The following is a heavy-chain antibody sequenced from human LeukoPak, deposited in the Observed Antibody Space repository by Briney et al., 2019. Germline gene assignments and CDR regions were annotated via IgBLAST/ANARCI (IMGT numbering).Heavy chain of an antibody. V-gene: IGHV1-18*01. CDR1: GYTFTSYG. J-gene: IGHJ3*02. CDR2: ISAYNGNT. D-gene: IGHD1-26*01. CDR3: ARAVGAGGSDAFDI. Sequence: ASVKVSCKASGYTFTSYGISWVRQAPGQGLEWMGWISAYNGNTNYAQKLQGRVTMTTDTSTSTAYMELRGLRSGDTAVYYCARAVGAGGSDAFDIWGQGTMVTVSS.